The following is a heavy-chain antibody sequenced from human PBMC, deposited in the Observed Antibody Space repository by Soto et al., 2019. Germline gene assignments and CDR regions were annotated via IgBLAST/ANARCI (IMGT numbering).Heavy chain of an antibody. J-gene: IGHJ4*02. Sequence: QVQLVESGGGVVQPGRSLRLSCAASGFTFSSYGMHWVRQAPGKGLEWVAVISYDGSNKYYADSVKGRFTISRDNSKNTLYLQMNSLRAEDTAVYYCAKDLILWFGEDYFDYWGQGTLVTVSS. D-gene: IGHD3-10*01. CDR1: GFTFSSYG. CDR3: AKDLILWFGEDYFDY. V-gene: IGHV3-30*18. CDR2: ISYDGSNK.